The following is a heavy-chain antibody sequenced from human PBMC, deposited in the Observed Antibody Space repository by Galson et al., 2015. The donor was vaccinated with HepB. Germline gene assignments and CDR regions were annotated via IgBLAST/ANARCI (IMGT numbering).Heavy chain of an antibody. CDR3: ARGLRGVVIVSPFFYLDY. CDR2: INHGGRT. J-gene: IGHJ4*02. V-gene: IGHV4-34*01. CDR1: GASFSGYY. Sequence: SETLSLTCAVYGASFSGYYWSWIRQSPGKGLEWIGEINHGGRTNYNPSLKSRVTTSQDMPKNQFSLRLSSVTAADTAIYFCARGLRGVVIVSPFFYLDYWGQGIQVAVSS. D-gene: IGHD3-10*01.